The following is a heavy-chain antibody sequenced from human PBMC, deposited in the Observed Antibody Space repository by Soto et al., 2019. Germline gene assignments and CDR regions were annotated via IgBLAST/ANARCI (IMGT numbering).Heavy chain of an antibody. Sequence: QVHLVQSGVEVKTPGASVKVSCQASGYTFFTYDISWVRQAPGQGLEWMGWISTYSGDTKYAQKFQGRVTMTTDTSTTPAYLELRSLRSDDPAVYYCARHHGPTTSEHWFDPWGQGTLVTVSS. CDR2: ISTYSGDT. CDR1: GYTFFTYD. V-gene: IGHV1-18*01. CDR3: ARHHGPTTSEHWFDP. D-gene: IGHD5-12*01. J-gene: IGHJ5*02.